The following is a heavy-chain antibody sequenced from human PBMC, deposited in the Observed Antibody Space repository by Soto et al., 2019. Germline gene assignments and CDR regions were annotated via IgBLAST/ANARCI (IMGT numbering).Heavy chain of an antibody. CDR2: INPSGGST. CDR1: GYTFTSYY. J-gene: IGHJ4*02. D-gene: IGHD3-22*01. CDR3: ASTNAYYYDSSGYYFDY. V-gene: IGHV1-46*01. Sequence: GASVKVSCKASGYTFTSYYMHWVRQAPGQGLEWMGIINPSGGSTSYAQKFQGRATMTRDTSTSTVYMELSSLRSEDTAVYYCASTNAYYYDSSGYYFDYWGQGTLVTVSS.